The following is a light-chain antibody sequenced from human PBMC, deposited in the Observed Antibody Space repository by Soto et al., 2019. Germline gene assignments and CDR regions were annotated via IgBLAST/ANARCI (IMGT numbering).Light chain of an antibody. CDR2: KAS. CDR1: QNINSW. CDR3: QQYDTYSPT. J-gene: IGKJ1*01. Sequence: DIQMTQSPSTLSASVGARVTITCRASQNINSWLAWFQQKPGKAPKLLIYKASNLEGGVPSRFSGSGSGTDFTLTISSLQPDDFATYYCQQYDTYSPTFGQGTKVEIK. V-gene: IGKV1-5*03.